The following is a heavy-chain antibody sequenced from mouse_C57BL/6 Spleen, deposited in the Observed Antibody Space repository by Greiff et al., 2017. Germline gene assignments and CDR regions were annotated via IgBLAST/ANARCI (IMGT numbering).Heavy chain of an antibody. CDR1: GYSITSGYY. CDR3: AREVTTVPSYYAMDY. J-gene: IGHJ4*01. V-gene: IGHV3-6*01. D-gene: IGHD1-1*01. CDR2: ISYDGSN. Sequence: EVKLQESGPGLVKPSQSLSLTCSVTGYSITSGYYWNWIRQFPGNKLEWMGYISYDGSNNYNPSLKNRISITRDTSTNQFFLKLNSVTTEDTATYYCAREVTTVPSYYAMDYWGQGTSVTVSS.